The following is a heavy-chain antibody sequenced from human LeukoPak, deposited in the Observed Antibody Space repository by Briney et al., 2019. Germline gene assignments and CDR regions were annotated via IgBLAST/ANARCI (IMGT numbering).Heavy chain of an antibody. CDR3: AREGLTTASRGLDY. J-gene: IGHJ4*02. V-gene: IGHV4-4*07. CDR2: IYTSGST. D-gene: IGHD4-17*01. Sequence: SENLSLTCTVSGGSISSYYWSWIRQPAGKGLEWIGRIYTSGSTNYNPSYNPSLKSRVTMSVDTSKNQFSLKLSSVTTADTAVYYCAREGLTTASRGLDYWGQGTLVTVSS. CDR1: GGSISSYY.